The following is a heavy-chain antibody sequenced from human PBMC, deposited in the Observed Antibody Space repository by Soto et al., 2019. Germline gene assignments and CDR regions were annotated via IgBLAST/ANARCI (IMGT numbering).Heavy chain of an antibody. V-gene: IGHV1-69*01. Sequence: QVQLVQSGAEVKKPGSSVKVSCKSYGGTFSSYAISWVRQAPGQWLEWMGGIIPIFGTANYAQKFQGRVKITSDESTIIAYMELSSLRSEDTAVYYCARVKLSDGDLDPYCYGMDVWGQGPTVTVSS. D-gene: IGHD4-17*01. CDR1: GGTFSSYA. J-gene: IGHJ6*02. CDR3: ARVKLSDGDLDPYCYGMDV. CDR2: IIPIFGTA.